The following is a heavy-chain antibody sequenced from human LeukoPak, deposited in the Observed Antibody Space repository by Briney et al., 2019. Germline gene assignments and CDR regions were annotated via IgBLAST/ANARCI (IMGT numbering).Heavy chain of an antibody. CDR3: ARGGRGYSYFMDV. V-gene: IGHV4-61*02. CDR2: IYTSGST. D-gene: IGHD5-18*01. J-gene: IGHJ6*04. Sequence: KPSETLSLTCTVSGGSISSGSYYWSWIRQPAGKGLEWIGRIYTSGSTNYNPSLKSRVTISVDTSKNQFSLKLSSVTVADTAVYYCARGGRGYSYFMDVWGKGTTVTVSS. CDR1: GGSISSGSYY.